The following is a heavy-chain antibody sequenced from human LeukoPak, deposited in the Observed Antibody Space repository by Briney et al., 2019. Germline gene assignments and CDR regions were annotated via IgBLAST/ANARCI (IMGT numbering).Heavy chain of an antibody. Sequence: NAGGSLRLSCAASGFTFSNAWMSWVRQAPGKGPEWVGHIKSKTDGGTTDYAAPVKGRFTISRDDSKNTLYLQMNSLKTEDTAVYYCTTDPGPPAAPWDWFDPWGQGTLVTVSS. J-gene: IGHJ5*02. CDR2: IKSKTDGGTT. V-gene: IGHV3-15*01. CDR3: TTDPGPPAAPWDWFDP. CDR1: GFTFSNAW. D-gene: IGHD2-2*01.